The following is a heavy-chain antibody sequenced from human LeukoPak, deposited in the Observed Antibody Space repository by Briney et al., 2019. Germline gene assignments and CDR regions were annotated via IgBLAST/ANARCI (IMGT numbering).Heavy chain of an antibody. CDR3: ARHTVVQGRWPDY. J-gene: IGHJ4*02. V-gene: IGHV4-61*08. D-gene: IGHD4-23*01. CDR1: GGSISSGDYY. CDR2: INYSGST. Sequence: PSQTLSLTCTVSGGSISSGDYYWSWIRQPPGKGLEWIGYINYSGSTNYSPSLKSRVAISVDTSNNQFSLKLSSVTAADTAVYYCARHTVVQGRWPDYWGQGALVTVSS.